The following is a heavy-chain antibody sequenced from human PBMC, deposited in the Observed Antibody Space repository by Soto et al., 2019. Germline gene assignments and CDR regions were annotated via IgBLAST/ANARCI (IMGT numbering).Heavy chain of an antibody. CDR2: ISYDGSNK. D-gene: IGHD3-10*01. J-gene: IGHJ5*02. CDR3: AKDSHYGSGSYYNVGP. Sequence: VGSLRLSCATAWVTCIDHGIHWVRQDPGKGLEWVAVISYDGSNKYYADSVKGRFTISRDNSKNTLYLQMNSLRAEDTAVYYCAKDSHYGSGSYYNVGPWGQGTLVTVSS. CDR1: WVTCIDHG. V-gene: IGHV3-30*18.